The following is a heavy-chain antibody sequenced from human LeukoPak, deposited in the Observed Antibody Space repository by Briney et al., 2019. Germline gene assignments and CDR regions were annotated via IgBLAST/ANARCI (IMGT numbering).Heavy chain of an antibody. CDR1: GFTFSSYA. CDR2: ISYDGSNK. CDR3: AREAYSGSYLLPY. Sequence: GGSLRLSCAASGFTFSSYAMHWVRQAPGKGLEWVAVISYDGSNKYYADSVKGRFTISRDNSKNTLYLQMNSLRAEDTAVYYCAREAYSGSYLLPYWGLGTLVTVSS. D-gene: IGHD1-26*01. J-gene: IGHJ4*02. V-gene: IGHV3-30-3*01.